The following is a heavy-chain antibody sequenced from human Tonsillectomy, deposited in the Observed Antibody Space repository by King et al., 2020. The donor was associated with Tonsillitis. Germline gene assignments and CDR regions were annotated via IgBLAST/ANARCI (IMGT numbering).Heavy chain of an antibody. CDR2: IYPGDSDT. CDR1: GYSFTSYW. J-gene: IGHJ3*02. D-gene: IGHD3-9*01. V-gene: IGHV5-51*01. CDR3: AFHYYDILSQPNAFEI. Sequence: QLVQSGAEVKKPGESLKISCKGSGYSFTSYWIGWVRQMPGKGLEWMGIIYPGDSDTRYSPSFQGQVTISADKSISTAYLQWSSLKASDTAMYYCAFHYYDILSQPNAFEIWGQGTMVTVSS.